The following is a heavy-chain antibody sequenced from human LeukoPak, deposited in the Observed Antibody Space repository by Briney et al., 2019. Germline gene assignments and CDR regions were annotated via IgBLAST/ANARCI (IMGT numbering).Heavy chain of an antibody. CDR2: VSVYNGNT. CDR3: ARDGPGVETGGPQQTWFDP. CDR1: GYTFTSNG. D-gene: IGHD6-13*01. J-gene: IGHJ5*02. V-gene: IGHV1-18*01. Sequence: ASVKVSCKASGYTFTSNGFSWVRQAPGQGLEWMGWVSVYNGNTNYAQKFQGRVTLTTDTSTSTAYMELRSLTSDDTAVYYCARDGPGVETGGPQQTWFDPWGQGTLVTVSS.